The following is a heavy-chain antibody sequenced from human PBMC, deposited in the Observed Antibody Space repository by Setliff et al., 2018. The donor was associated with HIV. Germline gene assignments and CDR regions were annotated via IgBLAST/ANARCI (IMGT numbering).Heavy chain of an antibody. J-gene: IGHJ4*02. V-gene: IGHV4-31*03. CDR3: ATHCTSTSCYSAGLDY. D-gene: IGHD2-2*01. CDR2: IYYSGST. Sequence: PSETLSLTCSVSGASINSGSYYWTWIRQHPGKGLEWIGYIYYSGSTYYNPSLKSRLAMSLDTSSNQFSLKLRSVTAADTAVYYCATHCTSTSCYSAGLDYWGQGTLVTVSS. CDR1: GASINSGSYY.